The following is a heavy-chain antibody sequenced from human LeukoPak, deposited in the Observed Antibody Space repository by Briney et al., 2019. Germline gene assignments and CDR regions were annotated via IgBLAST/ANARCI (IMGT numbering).Heavy chain of an antibody. J-gene: IGHJ4*02. D-gene: IGHD5-24*01. CDR1: GYSFTSYW. Sequence: GESLKISCKGSGYSFTSYWIGWVRQMPGKGLEWMGIIYPGDSDTRYSPSFQGQVIISTEKSISTAYLQWSSLKASDTALYYCASRKNGMATAGFDYWGQGTLVTVSS. CDR3: ASRKNGMATAGFDY. CDR2: IYPGDSDT. V-gene: IGHV5-51*01.